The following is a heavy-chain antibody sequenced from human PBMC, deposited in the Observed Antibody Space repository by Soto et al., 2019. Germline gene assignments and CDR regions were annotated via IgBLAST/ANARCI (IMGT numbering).Heavy chain of an antibody. CDR2: IYSDGTA. CDR1: GFIVNKNY. V-gene: IGHV3-53*02. Sequence: EVQLVETGGGLIQPGGSLRLSCAASGFIVNKNYMSWVRQAPGKGLEWVSLIYSDGTAYYADSVKGRFTISRDKSNNTLYLQMNSLGAEDTAVYYCARDRRGYSGSYWGRALDIWGQGTMVTVSS. D-gene: IGHD1-26*01. CDR3: ARDRRGYSGSYWGRALDI. J-gene: IGHJ3*02.